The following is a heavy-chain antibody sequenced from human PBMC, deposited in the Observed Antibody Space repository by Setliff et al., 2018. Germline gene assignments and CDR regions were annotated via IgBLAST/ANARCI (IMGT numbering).Heavy chain of an antibody. Sequence: GASVKVSCKASGYTFSDYYMQWVRQAPGKGLEWMGRFDFDDDETIYAEKFQGRVTMSADTSTDTAYMELSSLRSEDTAVYYCATSGITGTTPRYMDVWGKGTTVTVSS. V-gene: IGHV1-69-2*01. D-gene: IGHD1-7*01. CDR3: ATSGITGTTPRYMDV. CDR2: FDFDDDET. CDR1: GYTFSDYY. J-gene: IGHJ6*03.